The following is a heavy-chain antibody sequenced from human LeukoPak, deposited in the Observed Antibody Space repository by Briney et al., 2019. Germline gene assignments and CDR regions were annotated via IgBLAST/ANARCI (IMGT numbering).Heavy chain of an antibody. Sequence: GGSLRLSCAASGFSVSTSYMSWVRQAPGKGLEYVSVLYDSGDTYYAESVKGRFTISRDNSKNTVYLQMNSLRAEDTAVYYCAKQLGYCSDGSCYFPYWGQGTLVTVSS. V-gene: IGHV3-53*01. CDR2: LYDSGDT. CDR3: AKQLGYCSDGSCYFPY. CDR1: GFSVSTSY. D-gene: IGHD2-15*01. J-gene: IGHJ4*02.